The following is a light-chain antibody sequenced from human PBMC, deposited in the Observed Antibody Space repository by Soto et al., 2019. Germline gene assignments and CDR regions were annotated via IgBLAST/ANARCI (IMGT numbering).Light chain of an antibody. CDR3: HSYDSGLSGSV. CDR1: NSNIGAGYD. Sequence: QSVPTQPPSVSGAPGQRVTISCTGGNSNIGAGYDVHWYRQISGTAPKLLIYGDNNRPSGVPDRFSGSKSGTSASLAITGLQAEDEADYYCHSYDSGLSGSVFGGGTKLTVL. CDR2: GDN. V-gene: IGLV1-40*01. J-gene: IGLJ3*02.